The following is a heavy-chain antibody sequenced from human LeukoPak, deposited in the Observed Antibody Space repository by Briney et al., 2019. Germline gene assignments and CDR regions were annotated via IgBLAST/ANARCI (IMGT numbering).Heavy chain of an antibody. D-gene: IGHD3-22*01. CDR2: MYHSGTT. Sequence: SETLSLTCAVSGGSISSGGYSWSWIRQPPGKGLEWIGYMYHSGTTHYNPSLKSRVTISVDRSKNQFSLKLSSVTAADTAVYYCVRGYYYYSSGYWVRAFDIWGQGTMVTVSS. CDR1: GGSISSGGYS. V-gene: IGHV4-30-2*01. CDR3: VRGYYYYSSGYWVRAFDI. J-gene: IGHJ3*02.